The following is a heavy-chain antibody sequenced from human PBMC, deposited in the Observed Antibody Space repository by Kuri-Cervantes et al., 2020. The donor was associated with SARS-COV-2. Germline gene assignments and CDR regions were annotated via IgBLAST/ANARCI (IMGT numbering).Heavy chain of an antibody. D-gene: IGHD3-10*01. V-gene: IGHV3-74*01. CDR2: INSDGSST. J-gene: IGHJ4*02. Sequence: GESLKISCAASGFTFSSYWMHWVRQAPGKGLVWVSRINSDGSSTSYADSVKGRFTISRDNAKNTLYLQMNSLRAEDTAVYYCARAAGGEAYWGQGTLVTVSS. CDR3: ARAAGGEAY. CDR1: GFTFSSYW.